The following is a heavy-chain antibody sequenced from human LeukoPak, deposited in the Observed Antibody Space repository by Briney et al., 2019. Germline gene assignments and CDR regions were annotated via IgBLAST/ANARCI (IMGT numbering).Heavy chain of an antibody. J-gene: IGHJ4*02. CDR1: GFAFSSYA. V-gene: IGHV3-23*01. CDR3: AKSHMQWLFHQPLAAFDY. D-gene: IGHD6-19*01. CDR2: ISGSGGST. Sequence: GGSLRLSCAASGFAFSSYAMSWVRQAPGKGLEWVSAISGSGGSTYYADSVKGRFTISRDNSKNTLYLQMNSLRAEDTAVYYCAKSHMQWLFHQPLAAFDYWGQGTLVTVSS.